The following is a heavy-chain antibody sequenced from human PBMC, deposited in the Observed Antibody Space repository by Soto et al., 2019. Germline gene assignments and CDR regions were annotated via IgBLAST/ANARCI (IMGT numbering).Heavy chain of an antibody. CDR1: GFTFSSYA. CDR2: ISGSGGST. V-gene: IGHV3-23*01. J-gene: IGHJ4*02. CDR3: AKDSYRQYDILTGYLNFDS. D-gene: IGHD3-9*01. Sequence: GGSLRLSCAASGFTFSSYAMSWVRQAPGKGLEWVSAISGSGGSTYYADSVKGRFTISRDNSKNTLYLQMNSLRAEDTAVSYCAKDSYRQYDILTGYLNFDSWGQGTLVTVSS.